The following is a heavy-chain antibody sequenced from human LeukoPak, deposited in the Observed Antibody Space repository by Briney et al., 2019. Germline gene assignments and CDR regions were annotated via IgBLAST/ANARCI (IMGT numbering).Heavy chain of an antibody. Sequence: QPGRSLRLSCAASGFTFSSYAMSWVRQAPGKGLEWVSGIVGISGSPNYADSVKGRFTVSRDTSKNTLYLQMNSLRVDDTAVYYCAKQAGSYSYYGVEFWGQGTTVTVSS. CDR3: AKQAGSYSYYGVEF. J-gene: IGHJ6*02. D-gene: IGHD6-19*01. CDR2: IVGISGSP. V-gene: IGHV3-23*01. CDR1: GFTFSSYA.